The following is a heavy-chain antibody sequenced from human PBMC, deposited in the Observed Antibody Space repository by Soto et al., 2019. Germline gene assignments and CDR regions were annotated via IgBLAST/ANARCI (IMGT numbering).Heavy chain of an antibody. J-gene: IGHJ4*02. V-gene: IGHV2-5*02. D-gene: IGHD6-13*01. CDR2: IYWDDDK. CDR3: VHRDQYSSSWSYDY. Sequence: QITLKESGPPLVKPTQPLRLTCTFSGFSLSASGVGVGWIRQPPGKALQWLALIYWDDDKRYSPSLKTRLTITKDTSKNQVVLTMTNMDPVDTATYYCVHRDQYSSSWSYDYWGQGTLVTVSS. CDR1: GFSLSASGVG.